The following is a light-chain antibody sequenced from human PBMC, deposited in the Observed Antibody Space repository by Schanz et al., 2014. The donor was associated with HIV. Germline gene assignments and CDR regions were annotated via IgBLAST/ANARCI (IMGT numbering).Light chain of an antibody. V-gene: IGKV3-20*01. Sequence: EIVLTQSPGSLSLSPGGRATLSCGASQRLSSAYLAWYQQKRAQPPRLVIYATSTRAAGIPDRFSGTGSGTDFTLTISRLEPEDFAVYYCQQYGSSPPWTFGQGTKVEIK. CDR3: QQYGSSPPWT. J-gene: IGKJ1*01. CDR1: QRLSSAY. CDR2: ATS.